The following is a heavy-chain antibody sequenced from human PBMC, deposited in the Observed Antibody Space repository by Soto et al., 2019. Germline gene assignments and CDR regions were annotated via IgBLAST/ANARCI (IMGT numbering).Heavy chain of an antibody. CDR2: IWYDGSNK. Sequence: PGGSLRLSCAASGFTLSSYGMHWVRQAPGKGLEWVAVIWYDGSNKYYADSVKGRFTISRDNSKSTLYLQMNSLRAEDTAVYYCARTPDSSAWYRRVCWGQGTLVTVSS. J-gene: IGHJ4*02. V-gene: IGHV3-33*01. CDR3: ARTPDSSAWYRRVC. D-gene: IGHD6-19*01. CDR1: GFTLSSYG.